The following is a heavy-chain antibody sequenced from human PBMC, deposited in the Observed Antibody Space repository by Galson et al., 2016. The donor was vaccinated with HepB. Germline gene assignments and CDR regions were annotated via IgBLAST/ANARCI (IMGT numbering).Heavy chain of an antibody. D-gene: IGHD1-26*01. J-gene: IGHJ6*02. Sequence: ETLSLTCGVYGGSLSGYYWSWIRQSPGKGLEWIGEINHSGSTNYNPSLKGRVIMSVDPYRNQFSLKVRSVTAADTAVYYCAREWESPKNYYYYHGVDVWGQGTTVTVSS. CDR2: INHSGST. CDR3: AREWESPKNYYYYHGVDV. CDR1: GGSLSGYY. V-gene: IGHV4-34*01.